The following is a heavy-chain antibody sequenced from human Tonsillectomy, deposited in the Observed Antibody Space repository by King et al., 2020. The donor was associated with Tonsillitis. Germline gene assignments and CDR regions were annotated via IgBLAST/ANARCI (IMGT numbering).Heavy chain of an antibody. D-gene: IGHD2-2*01. V-gene: IGHV3-48*04. CDR3: ARRLRTVPSLYGMDV. J-gene: IGHJ6*02. CDR2: ISDSSITI. Sequence: VQLVESGGGLVQPGGSLRLSCAASGFTFSSYNMNWVRQAPGKGLEWVSYISDSSITIYYADSVEGRFTISRDNAKNSLYLQMNSLRAEDTAVYYCARRLRTVPSLYGMDVWGQGTTVTVSS. CDR1: GFTFSSYN.